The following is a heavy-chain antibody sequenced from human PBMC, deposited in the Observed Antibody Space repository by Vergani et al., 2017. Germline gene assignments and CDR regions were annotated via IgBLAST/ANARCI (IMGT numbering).Heavy chain of an antibody. Sequence: HLQESGPGLVKPSETLPLTCTVSGDSISSGVYWGWIRQPPGKGLEWIGSFSYGESPSYSPSLQSRATISEDASKNQFSLRLTSVTAADTAIYYCARHVRKGVYGYEVVDYWGQGTLVTVSS. D-gene: IGHD5-18*01. CDR2: FSYGESP. CDR3: ARHVRKGVYGYEVVDY. CDR1: GDSISSGVY. V-gene: IGHV4-39*01. J-gene: IGHJ4*02.